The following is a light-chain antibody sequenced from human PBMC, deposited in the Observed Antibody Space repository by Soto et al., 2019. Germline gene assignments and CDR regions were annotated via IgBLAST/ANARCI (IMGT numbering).Light chain of an antibody. J-gene: IGLJ3*02. Sequence: QTVVTQEASLTVSPGGTVPLTCGSSTGAVTSGHFPFWFQQKPGQAPRKLIFDATNKASWTPARFSASLLGGKAALTLSGAQPEDEAEYYCLLSFSGSRRVFGGGTKLTVL. V-gene: IGLV7-46*01. CDR3: LLSFSGSRRV. CDR2: DAT. CDR1: TGAVTSGHF.